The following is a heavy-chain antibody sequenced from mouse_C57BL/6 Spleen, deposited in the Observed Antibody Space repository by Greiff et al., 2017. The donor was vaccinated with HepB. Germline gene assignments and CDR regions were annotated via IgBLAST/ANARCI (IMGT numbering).Heavy chain of an antibody. D-gene: IGHD2-12*01. CDR2: IWSGGST. Sequence: QVQLKESGPGLVQPSQSLSITCTVSGFSLTSYGVHWVRQSPGKGLEWLGVIWSGGSTDYNAAFISRLSISKDNSKSQVFFKMNSLQADETAIYYCARNSDSNDRYFDVWGTGTTVTVSS. CDR3: ARNSDSNDRYFDV. CDR1: GFSLTSYG. V-gene: IGHV2-2*01. J-gene: IGHJ1*03.